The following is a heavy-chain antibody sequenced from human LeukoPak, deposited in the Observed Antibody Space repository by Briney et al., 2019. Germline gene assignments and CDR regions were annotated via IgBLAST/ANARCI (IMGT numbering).Heavy chain of an antibody. CDR1: GFTFSSYS. CDR3: ARDFWGSGQGGFNY. D-gene: IGHD3-10*01. Sequence: PGGSLRLSCAASGFTFSSYSMNWVRQAPGKGLEWVSSISSSSSYIYYADSVKGRFTISRDNAKNSLYLQMNSLRAEDTALYYCARDFWGSGQGGFNYWGQGTLVTVSS. V-gene: IGHV3-21*04. CDR2: ISSSSSYI. J-gene: IGHJ4*02.